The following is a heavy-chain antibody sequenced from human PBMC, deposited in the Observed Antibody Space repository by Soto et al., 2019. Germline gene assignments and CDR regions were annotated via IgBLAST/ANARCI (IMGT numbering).Heavy chain of an antibody. V-gene: IGHV1-69*13. CDR3: ARDIVVVPAAKVYYYYGMDV. D-gene: IGHD2-2*01. Sequence: GGSVKVSCKASGGTFSSYAISWVRQAPGQGPEWMGGIIPIFGTANYAQKFQGRVTITADESTSTAYMELSSLRSEDTAVYYCARDIVVVPAAKVYYYYGMDVWGQGTTVTVSS. CDR2: IIPIFGTA. CDR1: GGTFSSYA. J-gene: IGHJ6*02.